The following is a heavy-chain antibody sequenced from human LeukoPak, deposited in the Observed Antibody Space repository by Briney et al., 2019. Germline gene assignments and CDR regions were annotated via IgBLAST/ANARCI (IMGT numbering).Heavy chain of an antibody. CDR1: GYTFTGYY. V-gene: IGHV1-2*02. J-gene: IGHJ4*02. D-gene: IGHD3-9*01. Sequence: ASVKVSCKASGYTFTGYYMHWVRQAPGQGLEWMGWINPNSGGTNYAQKFQGRVTMTRDTSISTAYMELSRLRSDDTAVYYCARFYSYYDILTGYLIPEFDYWGQGTLVTVSS. CDR2: INPNSGGT. CDR3: ARFYSYYDILTGYLIPEFDY.